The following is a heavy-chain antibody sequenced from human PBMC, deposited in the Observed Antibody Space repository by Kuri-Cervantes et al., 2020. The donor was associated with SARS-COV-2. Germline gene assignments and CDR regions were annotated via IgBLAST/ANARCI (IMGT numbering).Heavy chain of an antibody. J-gene: IGHJ4*02. CDR2: IYTSGST. Sequence: SETLSLTCTVSGGSISSGSYYWSWVRQPAGKGLEWNGRIYTSGSTNYNPSLKSRVTISIDTSKNQLSLNLSSVTATDTAVYYCARGAVVRGPKYYFDYWGQGTLVTVSS. V-gene: IGHV4-61*02. CDR3: ARGAVVRGPKYYFDY. CDR1: GGSISSGSYY. D-gene: IGHD3-10*01.